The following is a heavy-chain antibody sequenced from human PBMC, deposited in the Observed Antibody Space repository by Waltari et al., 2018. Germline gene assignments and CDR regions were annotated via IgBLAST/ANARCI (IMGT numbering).Heavy chain of an antibody. D-gene: IGHD3-10*01. Sequence: QVQLQESGPGLVEPSLTLTLTCALSGGSISTTNWWNWVRQAPGKGLEWIGETYHTGSTHYNPFLKSRVSISVDKSKNQFSLMLTSVTAADTAVYFCARQPQYSTSGGYWGPGILVTVSS. V-gene: IGHV4-4*02. J-gene: IGHJ4*02. CDR1: GGSISTTNW. CDR3: ARQPQYSTSGGY. CDR2: TYHTGST.